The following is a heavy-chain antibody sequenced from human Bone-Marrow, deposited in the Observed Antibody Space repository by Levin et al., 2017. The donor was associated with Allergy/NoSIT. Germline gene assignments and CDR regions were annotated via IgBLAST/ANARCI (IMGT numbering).Heavy chain of an antibody. CDR2: ISGSSSTK. D-gene: IGHD6-19*01. CDR1: GFTFSIYN. Sequence: GGSLRLSCTASGFTFSIYNMNWVRQAPGKGLEWISYISGSSSTKYYTDSVQGRFTISRDNAKTTLYLQMNSLRAEDTAVYYCAKGAGWVAGAVALIWGQGTLVTVSS. CDR3: AKGAGWVAGAVALI. J-gene: IGHJ4*02. V-gene: IGHV3-48*01.